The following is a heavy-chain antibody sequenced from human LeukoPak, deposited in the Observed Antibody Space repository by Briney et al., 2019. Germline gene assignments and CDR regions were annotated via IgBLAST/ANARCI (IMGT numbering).Heavy chain of an antibody. Sequence: ASVKVSRKASGYTFTGYYMHWVRQAPGQGLEWMGWINPNSGGTNYAQKFQGRVTMTRDTSISTAYMELSRLRSDDTAVYYCAPLAEGELLADYWGQGTLVTVSS. CDR2: INPNSGGT. J-gene: IGHJ4*02. V-gene: IGHV1-2*02. D-gene: IGHD3-10*01. CDR3: APLAEGELLADY. CDR1: GYTFTGYY.